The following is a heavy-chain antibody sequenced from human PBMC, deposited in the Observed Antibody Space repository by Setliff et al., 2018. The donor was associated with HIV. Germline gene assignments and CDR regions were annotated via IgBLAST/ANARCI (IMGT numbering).Heavy chain of an antibody. Sequence: GGSLRLSCAASEFAFSNYWMSWVRQAPGKGLEWVANIKPDGSERYYIDSVKGRFTISRDNARNSVYLQMNSLRAEDTAVYYCARVPAPISPHGGGFWSGYRNYYYYCMDVWGKGTTVTVSS. V-gene: IGHV3-7*03. CDR2: IKPDGSER. D-gene: IGHD3-3*01. CDR3: ARVPAPISPHGGGFWSGYRNYYYYCMDV. CDR1: EFAFSNYW. J-gene: IGHJ6*03.